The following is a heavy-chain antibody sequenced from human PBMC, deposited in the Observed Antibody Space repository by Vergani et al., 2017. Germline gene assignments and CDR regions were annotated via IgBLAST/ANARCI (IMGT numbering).Heavy chain of an antibody. CDR3: ARASVEAVIITFKDYYYGMDV. CDR2: IKQDGSEK. D-gene: IGHD3-10*01. Sequence: EVQLVESGGGLVQPGGSLRLSCAASGFTFSSYWMSWVRQAPGKGLEWVANIKQDGSEKYYVDSVKGRFTISRDNAKNSLYLQMNSLRAEDTAVYYCARASVEAVIITFKDYYYGMDVWGQGP. CDR1: GFTFSSYW. V-gene: IGHV3-7*04. J-gene: IGHJ6*02.